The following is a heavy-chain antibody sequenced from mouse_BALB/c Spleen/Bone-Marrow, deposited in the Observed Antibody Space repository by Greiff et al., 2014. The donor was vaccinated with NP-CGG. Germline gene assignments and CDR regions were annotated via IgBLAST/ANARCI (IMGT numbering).Heavy chain of an antibody. CDR3: ARYYYGSSYFDY. CDR2: IDPANGNT. J-gene: IGHJ2*01. V-gene: IGHV14-3*02. CDR1: GSNIKDTY. D-gene: IGHD1-1*01. Sequence: EVQLQQSGAELVKPGASVKLSCTASGSNIKDTYMHWVKQRPEQGLEWIGRIDPANGNTKYDPKFQGKATITADTSSNTAYLQLSSLTSEDAAVYYYARYYYGSSYFDYWGQGTTLTVSS.